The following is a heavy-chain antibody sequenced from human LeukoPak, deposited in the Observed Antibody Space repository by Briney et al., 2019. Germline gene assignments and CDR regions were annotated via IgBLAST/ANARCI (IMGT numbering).Heavy chain of an antibody. CDR3: ATLARDY. V-gene: IGHV3-53*01. CDR2: IHNGGST. CDR1: GFIVSTNY. Sequence: GGSLRLSCAASGFIVSTNYMTWVRQAPGKGLEWVSVIHNGGSTYYADSVKGRFTLSIDNSKNMLHLQMNSLRVEDTAVYYCATLARDYWGPGTLVTVSS. D-gene: IGHD3-3*02. J-gene: IGHJ4*02.